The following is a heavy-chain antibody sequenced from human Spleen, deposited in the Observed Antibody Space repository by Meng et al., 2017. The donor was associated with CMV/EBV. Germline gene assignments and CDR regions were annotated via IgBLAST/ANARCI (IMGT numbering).Heavy chain of an antibody. J-gene: IGHJ4*02. V-gene: IGHV4-30-4*08. D-gene: IGHD4-23*01. CDR1: GGSISSGDYY. Sequence: QVQLPESGPGLVNPSQTLSLTCTVSGGSISSGDYYWSWIRQPPGKGLEWIGYIYYSGSTYYNPSLKSRVTISVDTSKNQFSLKLSSVTAADTAVYYCARGGDGGFYYFDYWGQGTLVTVSS. CDR3: ARGGDGGFYYFDY. CDR2: IYYSGST.